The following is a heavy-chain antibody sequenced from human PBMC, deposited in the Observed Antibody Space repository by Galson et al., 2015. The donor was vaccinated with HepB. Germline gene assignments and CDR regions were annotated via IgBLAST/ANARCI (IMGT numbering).Heavy chain of an antibody. V-gene: IGHV3-30*03. D-gene: IGHD1/OR15-1a*01. J-gene: IGHJ4*02. CDR3: ARVRINNLDY. CDR2: ISYDGSYG. CDR1: GFSFSNYG. Sequence: SLRLSCAASGFSFSNYGIHWVRQAPGKGLEWMAVISYDGSYGYYADSVKGRFTISRDNSKSTLYLHMNSLRFEDTSMYYCARVRINNLDYWGQGTLVTVSS.